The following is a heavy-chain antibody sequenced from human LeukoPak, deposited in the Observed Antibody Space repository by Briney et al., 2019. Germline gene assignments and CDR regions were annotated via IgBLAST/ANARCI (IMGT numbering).Heavy chain of an antibody. D-gene: IGHD1-26*01. CDR2: ISSGSSYI. Sequence: GGSLRLSCAASGFTFSSYSMNWVRQAPGKGLEWVSSISSGSSYIYYADSVKGRFTISRDNAKNSVYLQMNSLRAEDTAVYYCASATNLYYYYMDVWGKGTTVTVSS. V-gene: IGHV3-21*01. CDR3: ASATNLYYYYMDV. J-gene: IGHJ6*03. CDR1: GFTFSSYS.